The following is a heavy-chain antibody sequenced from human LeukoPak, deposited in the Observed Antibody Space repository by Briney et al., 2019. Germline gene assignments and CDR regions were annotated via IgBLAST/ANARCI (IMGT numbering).Heavy chain of an antibody. CDR2: MNPNSGNT. J-gene: IGHJ3*01. V-gene: IGHV1-8*03. CDR3: ASTVATGIDAFDV. D-gene: IGHD5-12*01. CDR1: GYTFTSYD. Sequence: ASVTVSCKASGYTFTSYDINWVRQATGQGLEWMGWMNPNSGNTGYAQKFQGRVTITRNTSISTAYMELSSLRSEDTAVYYCASTVATGIDAFDVWGQGTMVTVSS.